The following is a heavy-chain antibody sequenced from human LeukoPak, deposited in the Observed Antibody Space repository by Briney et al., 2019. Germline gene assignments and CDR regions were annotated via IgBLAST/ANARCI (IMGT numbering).Heavy chain of an antibody. J-gene: IGHJ4*02. Sequence: PSETLSLTCTVSGGSISSYYWSWIRQPPGKGLEWIGYIYYSGSTNYNPSLKSRVTISVDTSKNQFSLKLSSVTAADTAVYYCAREVGGSGWYYFDYWGQGTLVTVSS. D-gene: IGHD6-19*01. CDR1: GGSISSYY. V-gene: IGHV4-59*12. CDR3: AREVGGSGWYYFDY. CDR2: IYYSGST.